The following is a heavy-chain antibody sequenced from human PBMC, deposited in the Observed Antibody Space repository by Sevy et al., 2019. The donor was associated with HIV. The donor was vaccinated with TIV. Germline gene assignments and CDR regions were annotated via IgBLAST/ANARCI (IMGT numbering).Heavy chain of an antibody. CDR2: IRRTGDTI. Sequence: GGSLRLSCAASGFTFIDYNMIWIRQAPGRGLKWISYIRRTGDTIHYADSVKGRFTISRDNAKNSLYLQMNSLTAGDTAVYYCARVFGIGIVGATPDYWGQGTLVTVSS. CDR3: ARVFGIGIVGATPDY. J-gene: IGHJ4*02. V-gene: IGHV3-11*01. CDR1: GFTFIDYN. D-gene: IGHD1-26*01.